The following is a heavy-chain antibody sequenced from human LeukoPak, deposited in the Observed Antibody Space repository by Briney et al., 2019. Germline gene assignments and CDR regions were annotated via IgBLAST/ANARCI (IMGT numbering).Heavy chain of an antibody. J-gene: IGHJ4*02. CDR1: GFTFSSYG. D-gene: IGHD5-18*01. V-gene: IGHV3-30*18. CDR3: AKSLDTAMDY. Sequence: PGRSLRLSCAASGFTFSSYGMHWVRQAPGKGLEWVAVISYDGSNKCYADSVKGRFTISRDNSKNTLYLQMNSLRAEDTAVYYCAKSLDTAMDYWGQGTLVTVSS. CDR2: ISYDGSNK.